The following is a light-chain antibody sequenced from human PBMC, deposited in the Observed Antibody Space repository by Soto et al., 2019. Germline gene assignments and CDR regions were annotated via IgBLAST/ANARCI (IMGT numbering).Light chain of an antibody. V-gene: IGLV1-40*01. J-gene: IGLJ1*01. CDR2: ANT. Sequence: QAVLTQPPSVSGAPGQRVTISCTGSSSNIGAGYDVHWYQHLPGTAPKLLIYANTNRPSGVPDRFSGFKSGTSASLAITGLRAEDEADYYCQSYDSSRSGYVFGTGTKLTVL. CDR3: QSYDSSRSGYV. CDR1: SSNIGAGYD.